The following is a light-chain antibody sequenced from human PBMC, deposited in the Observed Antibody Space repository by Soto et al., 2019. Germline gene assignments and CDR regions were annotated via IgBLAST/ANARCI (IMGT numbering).Light chain of an antibody. J-gene: IGKJ5*01. CDR3: QQYGSSPRIT. CDR1: QSVSSSY. CDR2: GAS. Sequence: EIVLTQSPGTLSLSPGERATLSCSASQSVSSSYLAWYQQKPGQAPRLLIYGASSRATGIPDRFSGSGSGTDFTLTISGLEPEDFAVYYCQQYGSSPRITFGQGTRLEIK. V-gene: IGKV3-20*01.